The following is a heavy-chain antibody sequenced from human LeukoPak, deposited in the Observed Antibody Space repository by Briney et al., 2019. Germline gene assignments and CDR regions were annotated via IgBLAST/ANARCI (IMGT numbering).Heavy chain of an antibody. CDR3: ARATVTTAGDY. CDR2: INQSGST. J-gene: IGHJ4*02. Sequence: PSETLSLTCAVYGGSFSGYYWSWIRQPPGKGLEWIGEINQSGSTNYNPSLKSRVTISVDTSKNQFSLKLSSVTAADTAVYYCARATVTTAGDYGGQGTLVTVSS. D-gene: IGHD4-17*01. CDR1: GGSFSGYY. V-gene: IGHV4-34*01.